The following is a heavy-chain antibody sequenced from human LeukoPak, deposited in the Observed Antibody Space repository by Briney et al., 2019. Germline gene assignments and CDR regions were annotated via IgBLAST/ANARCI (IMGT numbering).Heavy chain of an antibody. Sequence: GGSLRLSCAASGFTFDDYTMHWVRQAPGKGLEWVSLISWDGGSTYYADSVKGRFTISRDNSKNPLYLQMNSLRTEDTALYYCAKDTSGYGYFDYWGQGTLVTVSS. CDR2: ISWDGGST. J-gene: IGHJ4*02. V-gene: IGHV3-43*01. CDR3: AKDTSGYGYFDY. CDR1: GFTFDDYT. D-gene: IGHD5-12*01.